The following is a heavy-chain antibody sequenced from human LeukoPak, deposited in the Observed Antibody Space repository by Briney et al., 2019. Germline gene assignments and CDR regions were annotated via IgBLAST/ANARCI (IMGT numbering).Heavy chain of an antibody. CDR2: IIPILGIA. CDR1: GGTFSSYA. CDR3: ARDGDYGDYGYYYYGMDV. D-gene: IGHD4-17*01. Sequence: ASVTVSCKASGGTFSSYAISWVRQAPGHGLEWMGRIIPILGIANYAQKFQGRVTITADKSTSTAYMELSSLRSEDTAVYYCARDGDYGDYGYYYYGMDVWGQGTTVTVSS. J-gene: IGHJ6*02. V-gene: IGHV1-69*04.